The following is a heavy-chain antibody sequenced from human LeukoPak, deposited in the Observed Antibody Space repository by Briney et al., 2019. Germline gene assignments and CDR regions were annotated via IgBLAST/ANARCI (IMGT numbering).Heavy chain of an antibody. D-gene: IGHD2-2*02. Sequence: GGSLRLSCAASGFTFSSYWMSWVRQAPGKGLEWVANIKQEGSEKYYVDSVKGRFTISRDNAKNSLYLQMNSLRAEDTAVYYCARDVRDCSSTSCYSDAFDIWGQGTMVTVSS. CDR1: GFTFSSYW. CDR3: ARDVRDCSSTSCYSDAFDI. J-gene: IGHJ3*02. V-gene: IGHV3-7*01. CDR2: IKQEGSEK.